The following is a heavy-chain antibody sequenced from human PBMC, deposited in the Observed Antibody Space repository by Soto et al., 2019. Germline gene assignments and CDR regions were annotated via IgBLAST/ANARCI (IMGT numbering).Heavy chain of an antibody. D-gene: IGHD3-10*01. CDR2: MYWDDDK. V-gene: IGHV2-5*02. CDR1: GFSLTTRGVG. J-gene: IGHJ6*03. Sequence: QITLKESGPTLVKPTQTLTLTCTFSGFSLTTRGVGVGWIRQPPVKALEWLALMYWDDDKRYSPSLKSRLTITKDTSKNQVVLTLTNMDPVDTATYYCAHVPGSGQLLYSYYYYMDVWGKGATVAVS. CDR3: AHVPGSGQLLYSYYYYMDV.